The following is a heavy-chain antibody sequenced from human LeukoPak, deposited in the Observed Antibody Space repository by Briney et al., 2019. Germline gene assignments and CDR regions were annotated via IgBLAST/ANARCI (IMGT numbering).Heavy chain of an antibody. Sequence: GGSLRLSCAASGFTFSSYEMNWVRQAPGKGLEWVSYISSSGSTIYYADSVKGRFTISRDNAKRSVYLQMNSLGVEDTAVYYCARDIHSVAFDIWGQGTMVTVSS. CDR1: GFTFSSYE. CDR2: ISSSGSTI. CDR3: ARDIHSVAFDI. J-gene: IGHJ3*02. V-gene: IGHV3-48*03.